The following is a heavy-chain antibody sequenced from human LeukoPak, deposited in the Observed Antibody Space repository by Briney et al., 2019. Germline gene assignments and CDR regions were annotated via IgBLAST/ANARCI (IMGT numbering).Heavy chain of an antibody. Sequence: HPGRSLRLSCAASGFTFSSYGMHWVRQAPGKGLEWVAVIWYDGSNKYYADSVQDRFTISGDNSNNTLYLQMNSLRADDTALYYCARDHARSGYSTSDYWGQGTLVTVSS. CDR1: GFTFSSYG. CDR3: ARDHARSGYSTSDY. J-gene: IGHJ4*02. V-gene: IGHV3-33*01. D-gene: IGHD3-22*01. CDR2: IWYDGSNK.